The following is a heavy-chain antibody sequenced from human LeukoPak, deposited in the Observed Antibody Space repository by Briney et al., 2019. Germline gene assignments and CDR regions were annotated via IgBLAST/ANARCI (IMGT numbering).Heavy chain of an antibody. CDR1: SESFSGYF. Sequence: SDTLSLTCGVYSESFSGYFWTYIRQPPGGARECSRDINHRGSTNYNPSLKSRVAISVDTSKNQFSLRLTSVTAADTAVYYCARGSIYYGDSSAYFDYWGQGSLVTVSS. D-gene: IGHD3-22*01. V-gene: IGHV4-34*01. CDR2: INHRGST. CDR3: ARGSIYYGDSSAYFDY. J-gene: IGHJ4*02.